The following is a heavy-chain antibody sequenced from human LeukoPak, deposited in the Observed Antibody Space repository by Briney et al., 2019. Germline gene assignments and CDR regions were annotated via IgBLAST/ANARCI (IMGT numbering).Heavy chain of an antibody. V-gene: IGHV1-58*01. Sequence: ASVKVSFKASGFTFTSSAVQWVRQARGQRLEWIGWIVVGSGNTNYAQKFQERVTITRDMSTSTAYMELSSLRSEDTAVYYCAADPNYYDSSGLDYWGQGTLVTVSS. J-gene: IGHJ4*02. CDR3: AADPNYYDSSGLDY. CDR2: IVVGSGNT. CDR1: GFTFTSSA. D-gene: IGHD3-22*01.